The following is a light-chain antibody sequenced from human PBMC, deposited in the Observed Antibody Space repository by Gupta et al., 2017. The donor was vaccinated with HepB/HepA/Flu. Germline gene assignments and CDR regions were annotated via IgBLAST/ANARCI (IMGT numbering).Light chain of an antibody. CDR3: QQNNSYVT. J-gene: IGKJ4*01. CDR1: KSISYW. V-gene: IGKV1-5*03. Sequence: DIQMTQSLSTVSASVGDRVTSTCRDRKSISYWLEWEQQKPGQTPKLIIYEASRGERGDTFRFSGSGEAKEFTHTSSGQQQDGCANYYPQQNNSYVTFGGGTKVDIK. CDR2: EAS.